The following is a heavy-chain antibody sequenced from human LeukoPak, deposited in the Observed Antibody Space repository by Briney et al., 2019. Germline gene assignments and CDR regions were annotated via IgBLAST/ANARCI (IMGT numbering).Heavy chain of an antibody. CDR1: GYTFTRFA. J-gene: IGHJ4*01. CDR2: INAYNGKT. CDR3: ARDTPQHLKRFDD. D-gene: IGHD1-1*01. V-gene: IGHV1-18*01. Sequence: ASVKVSCKVSGYTFTRFAFSWVRQAPGHGLEWMGRINAYNGKTEYSEKLQGRLTMTTETSSSTLYLELRSLGSDDTAVYFCARDTPQHLKRFDDWGQEPWSPCRQ.